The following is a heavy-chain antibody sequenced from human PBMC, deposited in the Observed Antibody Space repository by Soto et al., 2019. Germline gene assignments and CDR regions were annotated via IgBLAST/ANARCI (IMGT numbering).Heavy chain of an antibody. CDR1: GGTFSTSS. CDR2: ILPIFGTA. Sequence: QVQLVQSGAEVKKPGSSVKVSCKASGGTFSTSSINWLRQAPGQRPEWMGNILPIFGTADYAQKFQGRVTITADKSTNTAYMELRSLLSEDTAVYYCARRHEYGGNSDAFDFWGQGTVVTVSS. CDR3: ARRHEYGGNSDAFDF. V-gene: IGHV1-69*14. D-gene: IGHD4-17*01. J-gene: IGHJ3*01.